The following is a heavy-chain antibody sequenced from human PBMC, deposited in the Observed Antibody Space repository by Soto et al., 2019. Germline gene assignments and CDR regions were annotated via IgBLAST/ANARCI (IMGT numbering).Heavy chain of an antibody. Sequence: QVQLVESGGGVVQPGGSLRLSCAASGFTFSRHGMHWVRQAPGKGLEWVAIIWYVGSHKYYEDSVKGRFAISRDNFKNMAYLEINSVSDEDTAIYHCVSAPSTAAAYTYWSFALWGRGTLVTVT. CDR3: VSAPSTAAAYTYWSFAL. D-gene: IGHD6-13*01. CDR2: IWYVGSHK. V-gene: IGHV3-33*01. J-gene: IGHJ2*01. CDR1: GFTFSRHG.